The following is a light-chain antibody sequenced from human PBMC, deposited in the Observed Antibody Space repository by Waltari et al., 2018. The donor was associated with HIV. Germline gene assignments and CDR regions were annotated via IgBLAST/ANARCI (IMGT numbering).Light chain of an antibody. CDR2: SNN. CDR1: ISNIGSNS. CDR3: ATWDDTLSGPV. V-gene: IGLV1-44*01. Sequence: QSVLTQPTSASGTPGQKITISCSGNISNIGSNSVNWYQQFSGAAPKILIFSNNQLPSGVPARFSGSKSGSAASLAISGLHSDDEAIYHCATWDDTLSGPVFGGGTKLTVL. J-gene: IGLJ3*02.